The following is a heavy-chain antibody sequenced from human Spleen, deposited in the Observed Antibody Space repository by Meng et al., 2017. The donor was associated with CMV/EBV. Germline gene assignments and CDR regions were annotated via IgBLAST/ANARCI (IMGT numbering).Heavy chain of an antibody. CDR1: GYTLTELS. CDR2: FDPEDGET. Sequence: VQLVQSGAEVKKPGASVKVSCKVSGYTLTELSMHWVRQAPGKGLEWMGGFDPEDGETIYAQKFQGRVTITADESTSTAYMELSSLRSEDTAVYYCARDSMVRGGVSIYWGQGTLVTVSS. J-gene: IGHJ4*02. CDR3: ARDSMVRGGVSIY. V-gene: IGHV1-24*01. D-gene: IGHD3-10*01.